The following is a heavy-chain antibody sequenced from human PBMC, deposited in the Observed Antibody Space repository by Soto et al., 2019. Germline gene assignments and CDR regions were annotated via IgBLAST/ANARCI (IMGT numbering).Heavy chain of an antibody. CDR2: IYYSGST. V-gene: IGHV4-59*01. D-gene: IGHD6-13*01. CDR1: GGSISSYY. J-gene: IGHJ5*02. CDR3: ARAEEGSSSWYAEVWFDP. Sequence: SETLSLTCTVSGGSISSYYWSWIRQPPGKGLEWIGYIYYSGSTNYNPSLKSRVTISVDTPKNQFSLKLSSVTAADTAVYYCARAEEGSSSWYAEVWFDPWGQGTLVTVSS.